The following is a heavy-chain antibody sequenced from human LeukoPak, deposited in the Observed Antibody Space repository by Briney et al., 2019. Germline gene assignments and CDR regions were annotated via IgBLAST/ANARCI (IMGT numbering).Heavy chain of an antibody. V-gene: IGHV4-4*07. CDR3: ARSRYDDKAFQH. CDR1: GDFISGSY. D-gene: IGHD3-16*01. J-gene: IGHJ1*01. CDR2: IYTTGTA. Sequence: SETLSLTCTVSGDFISGSYWSWIRQPAGKGLEWVGRIYTTGTANYNPSLTSRVTMSVDTSKKQLSLTLTSVTAADTAVYYCARSRYDDKAFQHWGQGTLVTVSS.